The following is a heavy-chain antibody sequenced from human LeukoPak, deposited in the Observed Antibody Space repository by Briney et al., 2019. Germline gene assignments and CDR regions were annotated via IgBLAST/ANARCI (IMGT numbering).Heavy chain of an antibody. CDR2: INHSGST. D-gene: IGHD6-13*01. J-gene: IGHJ5*02. Sequence: SETLPLTCAVHGGSFSGYYWSWIRQPPGKGLEWIGEINHSGSTNYNPSLKSRVTISVDTSKNQFSLKLSSVTAADTAVYYCARLRRQQLVPTNWFDPWGQGILVTVSS. CDR3: ARLRRQQLVPTNWFDP. V-gene: IGHV4-34*01. CDR1: GGSFSGYY.